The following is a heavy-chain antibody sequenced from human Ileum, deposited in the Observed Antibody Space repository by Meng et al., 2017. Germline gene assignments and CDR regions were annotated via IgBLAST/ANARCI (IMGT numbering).Heavy chain of an antibody. CDR2: IDGAGIHT. CDR1: GFIFSTSW. J-gene: IGHJ4*02. D-gene: IGHD2-2*01. Sequence: GESLKISCGASGFIFSTSWIHWVRQVPGKGLLWVARIDGAGIHTAYADSVKGRFTISRDNAKNTVYLQMNSLRAEDTSVYYCARINYANDYWGQGTLVTVSS. V-gene: IGHV3-74*01. CDR3: ARINYANDY.